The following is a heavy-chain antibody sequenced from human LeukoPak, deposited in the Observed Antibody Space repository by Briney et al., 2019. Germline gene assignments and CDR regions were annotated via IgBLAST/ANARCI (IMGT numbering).Heavy chain of an antibody. CDR2: MYHSGST. Sequence: SETLSLTCAVPGGSISNDKWWSWVRQSPVKGLEWIGEMYHSGSTDYNPSLKSRVTISVDKSNNQFSLKLISVTAADTAMYYCATGTSWYYYYWGQGTLVTVSS. V-gene: IGHV4-4*02. J-gene: IGHJ4*02. CDR3: ATGTSWYYYY. CDR1: GGSISNDKW. D-gene: IGHD6-13*01.